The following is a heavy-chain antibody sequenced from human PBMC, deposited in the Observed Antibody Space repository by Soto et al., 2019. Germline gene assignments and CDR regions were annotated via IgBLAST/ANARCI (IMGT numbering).Heavy chain of an antibody. V-gene: IGHV3-48*02. J-gene: IGHJ6*02. CDR3: ARDPLKRLRFGMDV. Sequence: PRGSLRLSCAASGFTFSSYSMNWVRQAPGKGLEWVSYISSSSSTIYYADSVQGRFTISRDNAKNSLYLQMNSLRDEDTAVYYCARDPLKRLRFGMDVWGQGTTVIVS. CDR2: ISSSSSTI. CDR1: GFTFSSYS. D-gene: IGHD6-25*01.